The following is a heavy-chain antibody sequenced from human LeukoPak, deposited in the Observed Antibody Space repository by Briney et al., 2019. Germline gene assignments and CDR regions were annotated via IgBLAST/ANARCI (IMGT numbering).Heavy chain of an antibody. V-gene: IGHV4-59*01. J-gene: IGHJ4*02. CDR3: ARAGPDYGDYEYAPFFGY. CDR1: GGSISSYY. Sequence: SETLSLTCTVSGGSISSYYWSWIRQPPGKGLEWIGYIYYSGSTNYNPSLKSRVTISVDTSRNQFSLKLSSVTAADTAVYYCARAGPDYGDYEYAPFFGYWGQGTLVTVSS. CDR2: IYYSGST. D-gene: IGHD4-17*01.